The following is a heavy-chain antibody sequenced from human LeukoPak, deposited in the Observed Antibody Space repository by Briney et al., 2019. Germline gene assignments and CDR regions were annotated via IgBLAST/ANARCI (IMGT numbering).Heavy chain of an antibody. CDR1: GFTFSSYP. V-gene: IGHV3-30*04. Sequence: GGSLRLSCAASGFTFSSYPMHWVRQAPGKGLEWVAVISYDGSNKYYADSVKGRFTISRDYSKNTLYLQMNSLRAEDTAVYYCARGYDSTGYSLDYYHGMDVWGQGTTVTVSS. J-gene: IGHJ6*02. D-gene: IGHD3-22*01. CDR3: ARGYDSTGYSLDYYHGMDV. CDR2: ISYDGSNK.